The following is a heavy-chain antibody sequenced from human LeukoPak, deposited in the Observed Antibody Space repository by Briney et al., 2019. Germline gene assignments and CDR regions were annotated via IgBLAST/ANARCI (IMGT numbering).Heavy chain of an antibody. CDR3: ARHFYYDSSGLFDY. D-gene: IGHD3-22*01. CDR1: GGSISSYY. J-gene: IGHJ4*02. Sequence: PSETLSLTCTVSGGSISSYYWSWTRQPPGKGLEWIGYIYYSGITNYNPSLKSRVTISVDTSKNQFSLKLSSVTAADTAVYYCARHFYYDSSGLFDYWGQGTLVTVSS. CDR2: IYYSGIT. V-gene: IGHV4-59*08.